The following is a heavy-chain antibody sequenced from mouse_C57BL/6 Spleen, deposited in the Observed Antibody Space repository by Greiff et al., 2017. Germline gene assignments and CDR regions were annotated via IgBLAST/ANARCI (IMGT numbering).Heavy chain of an antibody. CDR2: IYPGDGDT. CDR1: GYAFSSYW. CDR3: AIDGYYGFDY. V-gene: IGHV1-80*01. Sequence: QVQLQQSGAELVKPGASVKISCKASGYAFSSYWMNWVKQRPGKGLEWIGQIYPGDGDTNYNGKFKGEATLTADKSSSTAYLQLSSLTAEGSAGCVCAIDGYYGFDYWGQGTTLTVSS. J-gene: IGHJ2*01. D-gene: IGHD2-3*01.